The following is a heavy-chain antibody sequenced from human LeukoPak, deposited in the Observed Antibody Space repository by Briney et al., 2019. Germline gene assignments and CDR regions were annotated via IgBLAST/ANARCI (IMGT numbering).Heavy chain of an antibody. J-gene: IGHJ5*02. CDR3: ARDRYTPLPYSSSLKPWFDP. V-gene: IGHV1-2*02. CDR2: INPNSGGT. Sequence: ASVKVSCKASGYTFTGHYMHWVRQAPGQSLEWMGWINPNSGGTNYAQKLQGRVTMTTDTSTSTAYMELRSLRSDDTAVYYCARDRYTPLPYSSSLKPWFDPWGQGTLVTVSS. CDR1: GYTFTGHY. D-gene: IGHD6-13*01.